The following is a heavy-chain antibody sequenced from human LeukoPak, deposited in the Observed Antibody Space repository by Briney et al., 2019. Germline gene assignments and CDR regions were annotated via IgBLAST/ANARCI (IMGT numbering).Heavy chain of an antibody. J-gene: IGHJ4*02. CDR3: ATDLPLDSALY. Sequence: SVTVSCKASGGTFSSYAISWVRQAPGQGLEWMGGIIPIFGTANYAQKFQGRVTITADESTSTAYMELSSLRSEDTAVYYCATDLPLDSALYWGQGTLVTVSS. CDR1: GGTFSSYA. V-gene: IGHV1-69*13. D-gene: IGHD3/OR15-3a*01. CDR2: IIPIFGTA.